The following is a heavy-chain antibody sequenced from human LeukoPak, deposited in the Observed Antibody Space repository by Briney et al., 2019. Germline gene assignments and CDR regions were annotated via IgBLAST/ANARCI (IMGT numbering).Heavy chain of an antibody. D-gene: IGHD3-10*01. CDR2: IRFDGSNK. CDR1: EFTFSSYG. J-gene: IGHJ4*02. Sequence: GGSLRLSCAACEFTFSSYGMHWVRQAPGKGVEWVAFIRFDGSNKYYTDSVKGRFTISRDNSKHTLYLQKNSLRAEDTAVYYCAKGTKDYYGSGSFYLSRDHFISRWGQGTLVTVSS. CDR3: AKGTKDYYGSGSFYLSRDHFISR. V-gene: IGHV3-30*02.